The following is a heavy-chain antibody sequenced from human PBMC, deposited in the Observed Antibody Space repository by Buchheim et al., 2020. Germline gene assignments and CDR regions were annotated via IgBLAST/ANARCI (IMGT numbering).Heavy chain of an antibody. V-gene: IGHV3-30*18. J-gene: IGHJ4*02. CDR3: AKVNYSVY. Sequence: VQLLESGGGLVQPGGSLRLSCAASGFTFSTYAMNWVRQAPGKGLEWVAVISYDGSNKYYADSVKGRFTISRDNSKNTLYLQMNSLRAEDTAVYYCAKVNYSVYWGQGTL. CDR2: ISYDGSNK. D-gene: IGHD1-7*01. CDR1: GFTFSTYA.